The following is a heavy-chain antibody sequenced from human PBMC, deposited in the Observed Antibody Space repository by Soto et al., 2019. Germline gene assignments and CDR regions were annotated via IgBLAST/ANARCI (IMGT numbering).Heavy chain of an antibody. J-gene: IGHJ4*02. Sequence: SGPTLVNPTQTLTLTCTFSGFSLSTSGMCVSWIRQPPGKALEWLARIDWDDDKYYSTSLRTRLTISKDTSKNQVVLTMTNMDPVDTATYYCARTLTGIAVGAGEMDYWGQGTLVTVSS. CDR1: GFSLSTSGMC. CDR2: IDWDDDK. V-gene: IGHV2-70*11. CDR3: ARTLTGIAVGAGEMDY. D-gene: IGHD6-19*01.